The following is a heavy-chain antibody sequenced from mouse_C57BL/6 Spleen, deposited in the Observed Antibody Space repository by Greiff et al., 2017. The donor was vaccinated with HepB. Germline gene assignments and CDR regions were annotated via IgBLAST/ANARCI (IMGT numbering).Heavy chain of an antibody. CDR1: GFNIKDYY. Sequence: EVQLQQSGAELVRPGASVKLSCTASGFNIKDYYMHWVKQRPEQGLEWIGRIDPDDGVTEYSPQFQGKATMTADTSSNTAYLQLSSLTSEDTAVYYCTTGGSSAFDYWGQGTTLTVSS. J-gene: IGHJ2*01. CDR3: TTGGSSAFDY. CDR2: IDPDDGVT. D-gene: IGHD1-1*01. V-gene: IGHV14-1*01.